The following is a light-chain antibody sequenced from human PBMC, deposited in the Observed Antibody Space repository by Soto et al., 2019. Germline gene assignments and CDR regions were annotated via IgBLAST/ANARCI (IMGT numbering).Light chain of an antibody. CDR2: EAS. J-gene: IGKJ2*01. CDR3: QQYDRFPYS. Sequence: DIKMTQSPPTPSASVGDTVSITCRASPTISSWLAWYQQKPGQAPKILIYEASNLKSDAPSRLSGSESGTDSTLTINGLQPDDFATYHCQQYDRFPYSFGQGTRLELK. V-gene: IGKV1-5*03. CDR1: PTISSW.